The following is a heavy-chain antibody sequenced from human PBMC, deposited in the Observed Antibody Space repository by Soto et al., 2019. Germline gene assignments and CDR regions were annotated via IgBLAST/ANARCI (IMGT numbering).Heavy chain of an antibody. CDR2: ISAYNGNT. J-gene: IGHJ3*02. CDR3: ARRAIRARWYSFDI. CDR1: GYTFTSYG. Sequence: PSVKVSCKASGYTFTSYGISWVRQAPGQGLVWMGWISAYNGNTNYAQKLQGRVTMTTDTSTSTAYMELRSLRSDDTAVYYFARRAIRARWYSFDIWGQGTMVTVSS. D-gene: IGHD6-6*01. V-gene: IGHV1-18*01.